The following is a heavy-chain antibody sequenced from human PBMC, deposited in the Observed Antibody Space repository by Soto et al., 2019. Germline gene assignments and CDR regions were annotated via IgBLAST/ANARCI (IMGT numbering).Heavy chain of an antibody. CDR3: AKDLDFSNYGWFDP. J-gene: IGHJ5*02. CDR1: GFTFSSYA. D-gene: IGHD4-4*01. CDR2: ISGSGSNT. V-gene: IGHV3-23*01. Sequence: EVQLLESGGGLVQPGGSLRLSCAASGFTFSSYAMSWVRQAPGTGLEWVSAISGSGSNTYYSASVKGRFAIFRDNSRNTLYLQMNSLRAEDTAVYYCAKDLDFSNYGWFDPWGQGTLVTVSS.